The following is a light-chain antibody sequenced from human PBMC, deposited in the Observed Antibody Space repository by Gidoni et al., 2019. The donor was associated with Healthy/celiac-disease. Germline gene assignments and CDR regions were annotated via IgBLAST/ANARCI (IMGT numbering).Light chain of an antibody. CDR1: QRVSSRY. Sequence: DIVLTHSPGTLSLSPVARATLSSRASQRVSSRYLAWYQQNPDQAPRLLIYGASSSATGIPDRFSGSGSGTEFTLTSSRLEPEDFAVYYCQQYGSSPPLTFGGGTKVEIK. CDR2: GAS. J-gene: IGKJ4*01. CDR3: QQYGSSPPLT. V-gene: IGKV3-20*01.